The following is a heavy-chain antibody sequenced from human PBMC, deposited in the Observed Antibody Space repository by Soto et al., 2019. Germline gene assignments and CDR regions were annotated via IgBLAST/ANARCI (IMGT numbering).Heavy chain of an antibody. V-gene: IGHV1-69*02. CDR3: ARVSEQLGPHDY. J-gene: IGHJ4*02. Sequence: ASVKVSCKASGGTFSSYTISWVRQAPGQGLEWMGRIIPILGIANYAQKFQGRVTITADKSTSTAYMELSSLRSEDTAVYYCARVSEQLGPHDYWGQGTLVTVSS. D-gene: IGHD6-6*01. CDR2: IIPILGIA. CDR1: GGTFSSYT.